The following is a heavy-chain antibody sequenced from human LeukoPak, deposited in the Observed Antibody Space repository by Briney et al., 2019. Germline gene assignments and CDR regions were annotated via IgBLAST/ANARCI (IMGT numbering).Heavy chain of an antibody. CDR3: GGSGSYYKLDC. J-gene: IGHJ4*02. Sequence: GRSLRLSCAASGFTFSSYAMHWVRQAPGKGLEWVAVISYDGSNKYYADSVKGRFTISRDNSKNTLYLQMNSLKTEDTAVYYCGGSGSYYKLDCWGQGTLVTVSS. V-gene: IGHV3-30*04. CDR1: GFTFSSYA. CDR2: ISYDGSNK. D-gene: IGHD3-10*01.